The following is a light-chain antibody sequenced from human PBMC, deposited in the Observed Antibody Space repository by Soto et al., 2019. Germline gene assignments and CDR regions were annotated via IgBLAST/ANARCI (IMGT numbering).Light chain of an antibody. CDR2: EVS. V-gene: IGLV2-14*01. Sequence: QSALTQPASVSGSPGQSITISCTGTSSDIGSYNFVSWYQQYPGKAPKVIIYEVSNRPSGVSNRFSGSKSGNTASLTISGLQAEDEADYYCSSYTTGNTKFGGGTKVTVL. CDR1: SSDIGSYNF. J-gene: IGLJ3*02. CDR3: SSYTTGNTK.